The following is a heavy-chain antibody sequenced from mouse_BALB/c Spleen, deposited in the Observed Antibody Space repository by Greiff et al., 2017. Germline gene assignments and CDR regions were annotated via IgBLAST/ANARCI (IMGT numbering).Heavy chain of an antibody. Sequence: EVQLQQSGPELVKPGASVKIPCKASGYTFTDYNMDWVKQSHGKSLEWIGDINPNNGGTIYNQKFKGKATLTVDKSSSTAYMELRSLTSEDTAVYYCARLGTFYYAMDYWGQGTSVTVSS. CDR1: GYTFTDYN. CDR3: ARLGTFYYAMDY. CDR2: INPNNGGT. J-gene: IGHJ4*01. V-gene: IGHV1-18*01. D-gene: IGHD3-3*01.